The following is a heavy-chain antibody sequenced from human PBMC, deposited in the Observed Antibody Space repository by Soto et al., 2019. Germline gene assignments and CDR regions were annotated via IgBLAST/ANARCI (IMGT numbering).Heavy chain of an antibody. J-gene: IGHJ4*02. CDR2: ISGSGAST. Sequence: GGSLRLSCVASGFTFSRHAMSWVRPAPGKGLEWVSTISGSGASTNYADSVKGRFTISRDNSKNTLSLQMNSLRAEDTAVYYCANFPLYDCGYDDDYWGQVTRVT. CDR3: ANFPLYDCGYDDDY. V-gene: IGHV3-23*01. D-gene: IGHD2-21*02. CDR1: GFTFSRHA.